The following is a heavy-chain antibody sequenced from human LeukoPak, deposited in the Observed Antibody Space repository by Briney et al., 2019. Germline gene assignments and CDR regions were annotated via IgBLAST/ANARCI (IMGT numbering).Heavy chain of an antibody. Sequence: GGSLRLSCAASGFTFDDYGMSWVRQAPGKGLEWVSGINWNGGSTGYADSVKGRFTISRDNSKNTLYLQMNSLRAEDTAVYYCAKGLRIVGAGYAFDIWGQGTMVTVSS. CDR2: INWNGGST. J-gene: IGHJ3*02. V-gene: IGHV3-20*04. CDR1: GFTFDDYG. D-gene: IGHD1-26*01. CDR3: AKGLRIVGAGYAFDI.